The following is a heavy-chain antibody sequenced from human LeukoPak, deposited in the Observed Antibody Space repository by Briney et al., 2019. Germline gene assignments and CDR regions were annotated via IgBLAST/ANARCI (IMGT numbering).Heavy chain of an antibody. CDR1: GFTFSSYA. D-gene: IGHD1-26*01. J-gene: IGHJ4*02. CDR3: AKGVRYSGSYYYFDY. Sequence: GGSPRLSCAASGFTFSSYAMSWVRQAPGKGLEWVSAISGSGGSTYYADSVKGRFTISRDNSKNTLYLQMNSLRAEDTAVYYCAKGVRYSGSYYYFDYWGQGTLVTVSS. CDR2: ISGSGGST. V-gene: IGHV3-23*01.